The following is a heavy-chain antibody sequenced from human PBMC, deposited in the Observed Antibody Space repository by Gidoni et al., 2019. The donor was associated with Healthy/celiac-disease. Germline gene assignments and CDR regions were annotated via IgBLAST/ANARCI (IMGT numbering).Heavy chain of an antibody. CDR3: TTGPVYSSSWYRRDYYYYGMDV. J-gene: IGHJ6*02. D-gene: IGHD6-13*01. V-gene: IGHV3-15*01. Sequence: WFRQAPGKGLELVGRIKSKTDGGTTDYAAPVKGRFTISRDDSKNTRYLQMNSLKTEDTAVYYCTTGPVYSSSWYRRDYYYYGMDVWGQGTTVTVSS. CDR2: IKSKTDGGTT.